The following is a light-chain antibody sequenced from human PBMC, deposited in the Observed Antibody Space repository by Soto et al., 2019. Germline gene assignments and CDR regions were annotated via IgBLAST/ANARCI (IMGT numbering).Light chain of an antibody. V-gene: IGLV2-14*01. CDR2: DVS. Sequence: QSALTQPASVSGSPGQSITISCTGTSSDVGGYNYVSWYQQHPGKAPKLMIYDVSNRPSGVSNRFSGSKSGNTASLTISGLQAEDEADYYCSSYTSSRTYVVFGGGTKLTAL. J-gene: IGLJ2*01. CDR3: SSYTSSRTYVV. CDR1: SSDVGGYNY.